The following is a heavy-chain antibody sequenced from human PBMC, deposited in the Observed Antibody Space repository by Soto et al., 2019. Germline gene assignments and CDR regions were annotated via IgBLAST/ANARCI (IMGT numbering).Heavy chain of an antibody. CDR2: INAGNGNT. J-gene: IGHJ4*02. V-gene: IGHV1-3*01. CDR1: GYTFTSYA. Sequence: QVQLVQSGAEVKKPGASVKVSCKASGYTFTSYAIHWVRQAPGQRLEWMGWINAGNGNTKYSQKFQDRVTITRDTSASTAYMELSSLRYDDTAVYYCARDLGGWPDYWGQGTLVTVSS. CDR3: ARDLGGWPDY. D-gene: IGHD6-19*01.